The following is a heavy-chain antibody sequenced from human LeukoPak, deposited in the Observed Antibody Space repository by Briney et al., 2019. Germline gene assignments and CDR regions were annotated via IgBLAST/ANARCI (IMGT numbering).Heavy chain of an antibody. CDR2: MNPNSGNT. J-gene: IGHJ5*02. CDR1: GYTFTSYD. Sequence: GASVKVSCKASGYTFTSYDINWVRQATGQGLEWMGWMNPNSGNTGYAQKFQGRVTMTRNTSISTAYMEPSSLRSEDTAVYYCAGGGSTMVRGVIKNRNNWFDPWGQGTLVTVSS. D-gene: IGHD3-10*01. CDR3: AGGGSTMVRGVIKNRNNWFDP. V-gene: IGHV1-8*01.